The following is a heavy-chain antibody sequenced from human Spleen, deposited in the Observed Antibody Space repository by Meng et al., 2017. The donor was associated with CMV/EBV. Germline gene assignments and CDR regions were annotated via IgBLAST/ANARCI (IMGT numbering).Heavy chain of an antibody. J-gene: IGHJ2*01. CDR2: MNPNSGNT. V-gene: IGHV1-8*01. Sequence: ASVKVSCKASGYTFTSYDINWVRQATGQGLEWMGWMNPNSGNTGYAQKFQGRVTMTRNTSISTAYMELSSLRSEDTAVYYCARVYALDTLLVWYFDLWGRGTLVTVSS. D-gene: IGHD5-18*01. CDR3: ARVYALDTLLVWYFDL. CDR1: GYTFTSYD.